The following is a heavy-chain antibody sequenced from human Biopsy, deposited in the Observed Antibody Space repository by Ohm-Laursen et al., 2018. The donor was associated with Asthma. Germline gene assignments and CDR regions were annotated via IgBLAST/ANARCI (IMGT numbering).Heavy chain of an antibody. V-gene: IGHV1-18*01. CDR2: IGVYNGNT. J-gene: IGHJ6*02. CDR3: ARAVDYSHYYGIDV. D-gene: IGHD3-10*01. Sequence: ESSVKVSCKTSGYTFNSAGITWVRQAPEQGLEWMGWIGVYNGNTKVAQKLQDRVTMITDTSTSTAYMELRSLRSDDTAVYFCARAVDYSHYYGIDVWGQGTTVTVS. CDR1: GYTFNSAG.